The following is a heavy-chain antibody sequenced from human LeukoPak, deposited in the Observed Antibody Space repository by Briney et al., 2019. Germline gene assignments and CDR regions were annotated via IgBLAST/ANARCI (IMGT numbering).Heavy chain of an antibody. J-gene: IGHJ3*02. CDR2: IKQDGSEK. CDR3: ARDLRIAAAFPNDAFDI. V-gene: IGHV3-7*01. Sequence: GGSLRLSCAASGFTFSSYWMSWVRQAPGKGLEWVANIKQDGSEKYYVDSVKGRFTISRDNAKNSLYLQMNSLRAEDTAVYYCARDLRIAAAFPNDAFDIWGQGTMVTVPS. D-gene: IGHD6-13*01. CDR1: GFTFSSYW.